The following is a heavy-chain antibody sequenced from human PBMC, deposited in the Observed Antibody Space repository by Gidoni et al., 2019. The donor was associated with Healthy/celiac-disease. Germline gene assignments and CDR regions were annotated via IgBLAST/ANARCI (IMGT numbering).Heavy chain of an antibody. Sequence: QVQLVQSGAEVKKPGASVKVSCKASGYTFTSYAMHWVRQAPGQRLEWMGWINAGNGNTEYSQKFQGRVTITRDTSASTAYMELSSLRSEDTAVYYCARDRARDSSGYSMDVWGQGTTVTVSS. D-gene: IGHD3-22*01. CDR3: ARDRARDSSGYSMDV. V-gene: IGHV1-3*01. CDR1: GYTFTSYA. J-gene: IGHJ6*03. CDR2: INAGNGNT.